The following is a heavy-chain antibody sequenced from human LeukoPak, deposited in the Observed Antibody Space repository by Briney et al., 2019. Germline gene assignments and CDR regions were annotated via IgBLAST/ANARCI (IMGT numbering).Heavy chain of an antibody. J-gene: IGHJ6*03. V-gene: IGHV4-34*01. CDR3: ARGRHDITMIVVVMTSVSYYLDV. CDR2: INPCGST. Sequence: PSETLSLTCAVYGGSFSGYHWTWIRQSPGKGLELIGDINPCGSTYYNPSLKSRLTISVDTSKNQFSLKLRSVTAADTAVYYCARGRHDITMIVVVMTSVSYYLDVWGKGTTVTVS. CDR1: GGSFSGYH. D-gene: IGHD3-22*01.